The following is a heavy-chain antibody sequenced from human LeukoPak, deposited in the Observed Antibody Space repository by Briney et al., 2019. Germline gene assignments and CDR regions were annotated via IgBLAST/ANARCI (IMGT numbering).Heavy chain of an antibody. V-gene: IGHV3-23*01. D-gene: IGHD2-15*01. J-gene: IGHJ4*02. CDR2: ISGSGGST. CDR1: GVTFSSYA. CDR3: AKDIVVVVAATPDWYFDY. Sequence: GGSLRLSCAASGVTFSSYAMSWVRQAPGKGLEWVSAISGSGGSTYYADSVKGRFTISRDNSENTLYLQMNSLRAEDTAVYYCAKDIVVVVAATPDWYFDYWGQGTLVTVSS.